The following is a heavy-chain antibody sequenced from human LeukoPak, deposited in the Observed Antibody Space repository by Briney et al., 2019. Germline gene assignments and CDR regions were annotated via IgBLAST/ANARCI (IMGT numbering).Heavy chain of an antibody. D-gene: IGHD5/OR15-5a*01. CDR2: ISSSSTTI. J-gene: IGHJ4*02. CDR1: GFTFSSNS. Sequence: AGGSLRLSCAASGFTFSSNSMNWVRQAPGKGLEWVSYISSSSTTIHYADSMKGRFTVSRDNGKNSLYLQMNSLRAEDTAVYYCARLLRGSLDYWGQGSQVTVSS. V-gene: IGHV3-48*01. CDR3: ARLLRGSLDY.